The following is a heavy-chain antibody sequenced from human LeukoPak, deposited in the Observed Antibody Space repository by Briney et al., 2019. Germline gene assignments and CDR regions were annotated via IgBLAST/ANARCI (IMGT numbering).Heavy chain of an antibody. Sequence: GGSLRLSCAASGFTFSDYYMSWIRQAPGKGLEWVSYISSSGSTIYYADSVKGRFTISRDNAKNSLYLQMNSLRAEDTAVYFCARKWITMITGGTYNYYGMDVWGQGTTVTVSS. D-gene: IGHD3-22*01. CDR1: GFTFSDYY. CDR3: ARKWITMITGGTYNYYGMDV. CDR2: ISSSGSTI. V-gene: IGHV3-11*01. J-gene: IGHJ6*02.